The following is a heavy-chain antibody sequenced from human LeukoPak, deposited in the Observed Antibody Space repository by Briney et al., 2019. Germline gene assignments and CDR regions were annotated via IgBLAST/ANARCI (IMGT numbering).Heavy chain of an antibody. CDR2: IYYSGST. J-gene: IGHJ4*02. D-gene: IGHD5-18*01. CDR1: GGSISSYY. Sequence: SETLSLTCTVSGGSISSYYWSWIRQPPGKGLEWIGYIYYSGSTNYNPSLKSRVTISVDTSENQFSLKLSSVTAADTAVYYCAREPSNGDTAMDWGQGTLVTVSS. V-gene: IGHV4-59*12. CDR3: AREPSNGDTAMD.